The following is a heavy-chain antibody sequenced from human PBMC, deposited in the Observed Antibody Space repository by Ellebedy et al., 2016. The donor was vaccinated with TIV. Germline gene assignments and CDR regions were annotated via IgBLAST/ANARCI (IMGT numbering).Heavy chain of an antibody. D-gene: IGHD6-13*01. CDR1: AFIFSDYT. V-gene: IGHV3-48*04. Sequence: PGGSLRLSCAASAFIFSDYTMNWVRQAPGKGLEWTSGISSGSGSINYADAVKGRFTISRDNAKNSLHLQMNSLRAEDTAVYYCARTHKHTGSSWYRDYFYYAMDVWGQGTTVTVSS. CDR3: ARTHKHTGSSWYRDYFYYAMDV. J-gene: IGHJ6*02. CDR2: ISSGSGSI.